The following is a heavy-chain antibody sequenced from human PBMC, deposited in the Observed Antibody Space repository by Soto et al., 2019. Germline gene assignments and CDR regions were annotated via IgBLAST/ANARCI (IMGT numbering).Heavy chain of an antibody. J-gene: IGHJ5*02. Sequence: ASVKVSCKASGYTFTNFGISWVRQAPGQGLEWMGWISAYNGNTNYAQKLQGRVTMTTDTSTSTAYMELRSLRSDDTAVYYCAADRIAAAGTSRRNWFDPWGQGTLVTVSS. CDR1: GYTFTNFG. CDR3: AADRIAAAGTSRRNWFDP. V-gene: IGHV1-18*01. CDR2: ISAYNGNT. D-gene: IGHD6-13*01.